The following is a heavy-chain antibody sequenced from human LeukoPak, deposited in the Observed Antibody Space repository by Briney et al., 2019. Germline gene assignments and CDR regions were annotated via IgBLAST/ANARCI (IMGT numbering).Heavy chain of an antibody. D-gene: IGHD3-10*01. CDR2: INPNSGGT. Sequence: ASVKVSCKASGYTFTGYYMHWARQAPGQGLEWMGWINPNSGGTNHAQKFQGRVTMTRDTSISTAYMELSGLRSDDTAVYYCARDRPLDADDYYGFYYFDYWGQGTLVTVSS. CDR3: ARDRPLDADDYYGFYYFDY. CDR1: GYTFTGYY. V-gene: IGHV1-2*02. J-gene: IGHJ4*02.